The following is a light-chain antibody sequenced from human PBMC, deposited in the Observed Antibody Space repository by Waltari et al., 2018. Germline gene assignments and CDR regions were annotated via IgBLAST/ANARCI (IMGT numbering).Light chain of an antibody. Sequence: QSALTQPPSASGSPGQSVPISCTGASSAPNFNSFSWYQPHPGKAPKNIIYGVTNRPSGVPDRFSGSKSGNTASLTVSGLQVEDEAHYYCSLSGGINNFVVFGGGTKLTVL. V-gene: IGLV2-8*01. CDR2: GVT. CDR1: SSAPNFNS. CDR3: SLSGGINNFVV. J-gene: IGLJ2*01.